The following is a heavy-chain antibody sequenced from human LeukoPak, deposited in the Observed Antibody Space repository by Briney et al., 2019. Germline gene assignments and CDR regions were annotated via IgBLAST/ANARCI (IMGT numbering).Heavy chain of an antibody. CDR2: INHSGST. V-gene: IGHV4-34*01. Sequence: PSETLSLTYAVYGGSFSGYYWSWIRQPPGKGLEWIGEINHSGSTNYKPSLKSRVTISVDTSKNQFSLKLSSVTAADTAVYYCARKQQLVPREIWYFDLWGRGTLVTVSS. J-gene: IGHJ2*01. CDR3: ARKQQLVPREIWYFDL. D-gene: IGHD6-13*01. CDR1: GGSFSGYY.